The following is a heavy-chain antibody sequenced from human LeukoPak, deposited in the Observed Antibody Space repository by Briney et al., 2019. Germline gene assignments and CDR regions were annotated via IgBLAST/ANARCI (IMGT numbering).Heavy chain of an antibody. CDR1: GGSISSSSYY. D-gene: IGHD3-10*01. V-gene: IGHV4-39*07. Sequence: SQTLSLTCTVSGGSISSSSYYWGWIRQPPGKGLEWIGSIYYSGSTYYNPSLKSRVTISVDTSKNQFSLKLSSVTAADTAVYYCARVNTGGTWFGELFDYWGQGTLVTVSS. CDR3: ARVNTGGTWFGELFDY. CDR2: IYYSGST. J-gene: IGHJ4*02.